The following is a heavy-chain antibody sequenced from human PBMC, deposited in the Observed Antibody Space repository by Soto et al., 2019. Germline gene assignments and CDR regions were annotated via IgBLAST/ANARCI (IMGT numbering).Heavy chain of an antibody. CDR2: LSDSGGST. CDR1: GFTFSSHA. D-gene: IGHD2-2*01. V-gene: IGHV3-23*01. Sequence: GSLRLSCTASGFTFSSHAMTWVRQAPGKGLEWVSGLSDSGGSTYYADSVKGRFTISRDNSMNTLYLQMNTLRAEDTAVYYCAKVSISWYAGFFDLWGQGTLVTVSS. CDR3: AKVSISWYAGFFDL. J-gene: IGHJ4*02.